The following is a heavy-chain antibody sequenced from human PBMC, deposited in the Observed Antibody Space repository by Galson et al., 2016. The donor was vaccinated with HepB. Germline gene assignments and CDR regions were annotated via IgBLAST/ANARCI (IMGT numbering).Heavy chain of an antibody. CDR2: IFYSGST. V-gene: IGHV4-39*01. D-gene: IGHD4-17*01. Sequence: EPLSLTCIVSGDSIRTYSYYWGWIRHPPGKGLEWIGTIFYSGSTYCNPSLKSRVTISLDTSNNHFSLKLTSVTAADTALYYCSRLYGASLNWVDPWGQGALVTVSS. CDR1: GDSIRTYSYY. CDR3: SRLYGASLNWVDP. J-gene: IGHJ5*02.